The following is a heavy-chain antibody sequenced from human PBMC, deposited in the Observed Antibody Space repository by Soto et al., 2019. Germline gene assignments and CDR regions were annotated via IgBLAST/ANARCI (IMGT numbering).Heavy chain of an antibody. D-gene: IGHD2-15*01. CDR1: GGRLRAHP. CDR3: ARRDSGGFYRFFDS. Sequence: SSVNVSRKGVGGRLRAHPISWGRQAPGQRLEWMGGTGSGTGPGNHAQKFQGRLTVTPYQSTRTVYMELTNLSSEDTAVYYCARRDSGGFYRFFDSWGQGPLVIVSS. CDR2: TGSGTGPG. V-gene: IGHV1-69*13. J-gene: IGHJ4*02.